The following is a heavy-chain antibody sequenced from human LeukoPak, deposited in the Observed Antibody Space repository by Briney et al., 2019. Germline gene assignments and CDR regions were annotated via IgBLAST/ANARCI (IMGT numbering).Heavy chain of an antibody. Sequence: ASVKVSCKASGYTFTIYGISWVRQAPGQGLEWMGWISAYNGNTNYAQKLQGRVTMTTDTSTSTAYMELRSLRSDDTAVYYCARDRRDFWSGYYRGNFDYWGQGTLVTVSS. V-gene: IGHV1-18*01. J-gene: IGHJ4*02. CDR1: GYTFTIYG. D-gene: IGHD3-3*01. CDR2: ISAYNGNT. CDR3: ARDRRDFWSGYYRGNFDY.